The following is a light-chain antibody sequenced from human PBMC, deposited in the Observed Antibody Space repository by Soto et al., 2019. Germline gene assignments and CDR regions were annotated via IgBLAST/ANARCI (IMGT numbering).Light chain of an antibody. V-gene: IGLV2-14*01. CDR1: SSDVGGYNY. CDR3: NSYTSSSTLDV. CDR2: EVS. J-gene: IGLJ1*01. Sequence: QSVLTQPASVSGFPGQSITISCTGTSSDVGGYNYVSWYQQHPGKAPKLMIYEVSNRPSGVSNRFSGSKSGNTASLTISGLQAEDEADYYCNSYTSSSTLDVFGTGTKVPVL.